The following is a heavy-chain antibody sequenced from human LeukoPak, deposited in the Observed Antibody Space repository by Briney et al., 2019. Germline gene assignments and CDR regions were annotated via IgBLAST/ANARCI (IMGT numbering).Heavy chain of an antibody. J-gene: IGHJ5*02. Sequence: SETLSLTCTVSGDSISSRNYYWGWIRQPPGKGLEWIGSIYYSGSTYYNPSLKSRVTISVDTSKNQFSLKLSSVTAADTAVYYCARDLIAAAGLDYFWFDPWGQGTLVTVSS. CDR1: GDSISSRNYY. D-gene: IGHD6-13*01. CDR3: ARDLIAAAGLDYFWFDP. CDR2: IYYSGST. V-gene: IGHV4-39*07.